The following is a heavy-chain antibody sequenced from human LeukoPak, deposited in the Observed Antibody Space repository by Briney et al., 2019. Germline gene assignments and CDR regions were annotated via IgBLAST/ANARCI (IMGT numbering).Heavy chain of an antibody. J-gene: IGHJ5*02. D-gene: IGHD2-15*01. CDR1: GFPFSSHA. CDR2: ISNGKT. V-gene: IGHV3-23*01. Sequence: AGGSLRRSCAASGFPFSSHAMSWVRQPPGKGLEWVAAISNGKTYYADSVRGRFAISRDDSTNTVYLHMNSLRDEDTALYHCVREAGYCAPVCVKTNWFDPWGQGTLVTVSS. CDR3: VREAGYCAPVCVKTNWFDP.